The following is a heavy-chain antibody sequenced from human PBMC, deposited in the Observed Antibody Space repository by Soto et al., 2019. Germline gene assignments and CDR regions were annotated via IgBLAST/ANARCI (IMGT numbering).Heavy chain of an antibody. J-gene: IGHJ6*02. CDR2: IRSKAYGGTT. CDR3: TRDLVPFYYYYGMDV. D-gene: IGHD3-10*01. Sequence: PGGSLRLSCTASGFTFGDYAMSWFRQAPGKGLEWVGFIRSKAYGGTTEYAASVKGRFTISRDDSKSIAYLQMNSLKTEDTAVYYCTRDLVPFYYYYGMDVWGQGTTVTVSS. CDR1: GFTFGDYA. V-gene: IGHV3-49*03.